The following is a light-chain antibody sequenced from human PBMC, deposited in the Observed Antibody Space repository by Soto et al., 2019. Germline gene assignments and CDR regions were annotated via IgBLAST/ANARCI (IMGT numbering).Light chain of an antibody. J-gene: IGKJ3*01. CDR3: QQSYSTLFS. Sequence: DIQLTRSPSSLSASVGDRVTITCRASQAIIRYLNWHQQKPGRAPNLLIYAASNLQSGVPSRFSGSASGTEFTLTISSLQPEDFATYYCQQSYSTLFSFGPGTKVEIK. CDR2: AAS. V-gene: IGKV1-39*01. CDR1: QAIIRY.